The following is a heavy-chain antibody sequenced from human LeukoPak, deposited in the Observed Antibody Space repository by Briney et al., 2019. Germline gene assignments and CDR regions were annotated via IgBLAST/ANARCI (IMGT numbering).Heavy chain of an antibody. Sequence: GGSLRLSCAASGFTFSSYAMSWVRQTPGKGLEWVSAIRGSGGSTYYTDSVKGRFPISRDNSRNTLFLQMNSLRAEDTAVYYCAKAYWNEYYFDYWGQGTLVTVSS. D-gene: IGHD1-1*01. CDR1: GFTFSSYA. V-gene: IGHV3-23*01. J-gene: IGHJ4*02. CDR2: IRGSGGST. CDR3: AKAYWNEYYFDY.